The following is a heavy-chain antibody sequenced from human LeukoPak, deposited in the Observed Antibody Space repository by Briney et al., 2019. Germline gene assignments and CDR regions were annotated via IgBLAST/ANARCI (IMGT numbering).Heavy chain of an antibody. Sequence: GGSLRLSCAASGFTFSSHGMSWIRQAPGKGLEWVSAISGSGGSTYYADSVKGRFTISRDNSKNTLYLQMNSLRAEDTAVYYCAKVVYDILTGYMDVWGKGTTVTISS. V-gene: IGHV3-23*01. CDR1: GFTFSSHG. D-gene: IGHD3-9*01. J-gene: IGHJ6*03. CDR3: AKVVYDILTGYMDV. CDR2: ISGSGGST.